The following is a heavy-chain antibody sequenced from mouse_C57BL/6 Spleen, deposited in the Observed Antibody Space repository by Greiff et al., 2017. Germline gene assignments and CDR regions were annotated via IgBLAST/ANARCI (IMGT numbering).Heavy chain of an antibody. D-gene: IGHD2-5*01. CDR2: ILPGSGST. CDR1: GYTFTGYW. V-gene: IGHV1-9*01. J-gene: IGHJ1*03. Sequence: QVQLQQSGAELMKPGASVKLSCKATGYTFTGYWIEWVKQRPGHGLEWIGEILPGSGSTNYNEKFKGKATFTADTSSNTAYMQLSSLTTEDSAIYYCARGDYYSNYVGWYFDVWGTGTTVTVSS. CDR3: ARGDYYSNYVGWYFDV.